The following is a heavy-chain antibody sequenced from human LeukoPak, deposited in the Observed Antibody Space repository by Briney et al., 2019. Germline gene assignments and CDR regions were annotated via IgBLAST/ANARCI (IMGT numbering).Heavy chain of an antibody. CDR2: ISGSGGNT. V-gene: IGHV3-23*01. Sequence: GGSLRLSCAASGFTFSNYATNWVRQAPGKGLEWVSSISGSGGNTYYANSVKGRFTISRHNSKNTLYLQMNSLRAEDTAIYYCARGHSGWYDYWGQGTLVTVSS. CDR3: ARGHSGWYDY. CDR1: GFTFSNYA. D-gene: IGHD6-19*01. J-gene: IGHJ4*02.